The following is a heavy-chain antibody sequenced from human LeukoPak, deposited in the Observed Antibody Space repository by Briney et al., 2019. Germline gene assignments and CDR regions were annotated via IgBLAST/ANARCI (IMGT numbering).Heavy chain of an antibody. CDR1: GYTFTSYG. Sequence: SVKVSCKASGYTFTSYGISWVRQAPGQGLEWMGRIIPILGIANYAQKFQGRVTITADKSTSTAYMELSSLRSEDTAVYYCARTGDGVDDYWGQGTLVTVSS. J-gene: IGHJ4*02. D-gene: IGHD4-17*01. CDR2: IIPILGIA. CDR3: ARTGDGVDDY. V-gene: IGHV1-69*04.